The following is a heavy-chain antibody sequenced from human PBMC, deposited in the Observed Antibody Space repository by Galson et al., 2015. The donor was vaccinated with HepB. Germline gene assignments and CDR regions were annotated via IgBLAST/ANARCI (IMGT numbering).Heavy chain of an antibody. CDR1: GFTFTSSA. Sequence: SVKVSCKASGFTFTSSAVQWVRQARGQRLEWIGWIVVGSGNTNYAQKFQERVTITRDMSTSTAYMELSSLRSEDTAAYYCAAEKNYYDSSGYLGGMDVWGQGTTVTVSS. V-gene: IGHV1-58*01. D-gene: IGHD3-22*01. J-gene: IGHJ6*02. CDR3: AAEKNYYDSSGYLGGMDV. CDR2: IVVGSGNT.